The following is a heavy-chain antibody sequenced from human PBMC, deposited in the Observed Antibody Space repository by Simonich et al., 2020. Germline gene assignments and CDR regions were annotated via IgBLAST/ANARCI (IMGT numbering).Heavy chain of an antibody. CDR1: GGSFSGSS. CDR2: INHKENT. J-gene: IGHJ5*02. CDR3: ARCGLVNYDILTGYHNWFDP. D-gene: IGHD3-9*01. V-gene: IGHV4-34*01. Sequence: QVQLQQWGAGLLKPSETLSLSFAFYGGSFSGSSWSWIRQPPGKGLEGIGEINHKENTKSNPALKSRVTIAVDTSKNQFSRKLSSVTAADTAVYYCARCGLVNYDILTGYHNWFDPWGQGTLVTVSS.